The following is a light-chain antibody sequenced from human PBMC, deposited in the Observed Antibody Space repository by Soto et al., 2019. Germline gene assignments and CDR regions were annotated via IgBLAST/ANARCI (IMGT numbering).Light chain of an antibody. CDR3: QTWATVPDWV. J-gene: IGLJ3*02. Sequence: QPVLTQSPSASASLGASVKLTCTLSSGHSTYAIAWHQQQPEKGPRYLMKLDSDGSHSKGDGIPDRFSGSSSGAERYLTIARLQSEDEADYYCQTWATVPDWVFGGGTKRTVL. CDR1: SGHSTYA. CDR2: LDSDGSH. V-gene: IGLV4-69*01.